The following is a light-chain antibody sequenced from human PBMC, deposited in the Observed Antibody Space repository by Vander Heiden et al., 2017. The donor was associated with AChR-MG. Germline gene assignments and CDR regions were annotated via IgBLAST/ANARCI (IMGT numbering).Light chain of an antibody. CDR3: LLSYSGARV. V-gene: IGLV7-46*01. CDR2: DTS. Sequence: QAVVTQEPSLTVSPGGTVTLTCASSTGAVTSGHYPSWFQQNPGQAPRTLIYDTSNRHSWTPARFSGSLVGGQAALTLSGAQPEDEAEYYCLLSYSGARVFGGGTKLTVL. CDR1: TGAVTSGHY. J-gene: IGLJ2*01.